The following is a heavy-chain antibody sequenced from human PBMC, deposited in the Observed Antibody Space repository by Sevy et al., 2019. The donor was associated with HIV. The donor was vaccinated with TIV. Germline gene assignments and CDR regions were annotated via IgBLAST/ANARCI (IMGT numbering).Heavy chain of an antibody. CDR1: GHTLTELP. CDR3: ASTREYYSDNSGYFDY. CDR2: FDPEDGER. V-gene: IGHV1-24*01. Sequence: ASVKVSCKFSGHTLTELPIHWVRQAPGKRLEWMGRFDPEDGERIYAQKLQGRVTMTGDTSTDTGYMELSSLRSEDTALYYCASTREYYSDNSGYFDYWGQGTLVTVSS. D-gene: IGHD3-22*01. J-gene: IGHJ4*02.